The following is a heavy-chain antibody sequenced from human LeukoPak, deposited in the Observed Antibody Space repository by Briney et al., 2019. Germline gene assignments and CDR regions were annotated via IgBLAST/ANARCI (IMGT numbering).Heavy chain of an antibody. D-gene: IGHD3-22*01. J-gene: IGHJ4*02. CDR3: ARAMDSSGYYRGLMDY. V-gene: IGHV1-18*01. Sequence: ASVKVSCKASGYTFTNYAFSWVRQAPGQGLEWMGWISAYNGNTTHAQKLQGRVTMTTDTSTNTAYMELRSLRSDDTAVYYCARAMDSSGYYRGLMDYWGQGTLVTVSS. CDR2: ISAYNGNT. CDR1: GYTFTNYA.